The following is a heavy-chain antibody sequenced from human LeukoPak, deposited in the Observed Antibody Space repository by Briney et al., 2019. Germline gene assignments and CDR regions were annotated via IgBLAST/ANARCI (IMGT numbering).Heavy chain of an antibody. CDR1: GGSISSYY. D-gene: IGHD5-24*01. CDR2: IYYSGST. CDR3: ARHHEIEMATRAFDI. V-gene: IGHV4-59*08. Sequence: PSETLSLTCTVSGGSISSYYWSWIRQPPGKGLEWIGYIYYSGSTNHNPSLKSRVTISVDTSKNQFSLKLTSVTAADTAVYYCARHHEIEMATRAFDIWGQGTMVTVSS. J-gene: IGHJ3*02.